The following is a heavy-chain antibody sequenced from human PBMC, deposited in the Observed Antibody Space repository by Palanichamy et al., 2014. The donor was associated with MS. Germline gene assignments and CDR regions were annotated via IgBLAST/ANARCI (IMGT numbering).Heavy chain of an antibody. CDR1: GFSVNGNY. D-gene: IGHD4-17*01. J-gene: IGHJ4*02. CDR2: IYGDAAT. Sequence: VQLVESGGGLTQPGGSLRLPCAASGFSVNGNYISWVRQAPGKGLEWVSVIYGDAATDYADSVRGRFTISRDTSQNTVYLQLNSLRAEDTAVYYCAKGRLNYGDYEYWGQGTLVTVSS. CDR3: AKGRLNYGDYEY. V-gene: IGHV3-53*01.